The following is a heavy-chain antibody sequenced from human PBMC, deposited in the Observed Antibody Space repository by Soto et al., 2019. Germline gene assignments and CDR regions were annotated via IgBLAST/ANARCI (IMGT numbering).Heavy chain of an antibody. CDR2: IYPGDSDT. CDR3: ARSRITMVRGVIKGGGYYYYVMDV. CDR1: GYSFTSYW. V-gene: IGHV5-51*01. Sequence: PGESLKISCKGSGYSFTSYWIGWVRQMPGKGLEWMGIIYPGDSDTRYSPSFQGQVTISADKSISTAYLQWSSLKASDTAMYYCARSRITMVRGVIKGGGYYYYVMDVWGQGTTVTVSS. J-gene: IGHJ6*02. D-gene: IGHD3-10*01.